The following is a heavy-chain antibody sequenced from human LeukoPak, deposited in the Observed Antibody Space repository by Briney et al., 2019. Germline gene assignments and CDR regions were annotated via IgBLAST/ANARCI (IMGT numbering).Heavy chain of an antibody. V-gene: IGHV3-30*02. CDR2: IKRDESEK. CDR3: VKDVLFAVGDAFDI. J-gene: IGHJ3*02. CDR1: GFTFSRNG. Sequence: GGSLRLSCTASGFTFSRNGMHWVRQAPGKGLEWVAFIKRDESEKWYLNSVRGRFTISRDNSRYTLYLHMNSLSAEDTAVYYCVKDVLFAVGDAFDIWGQGTMVTVSS. D-gene: IGHD3-10*02.